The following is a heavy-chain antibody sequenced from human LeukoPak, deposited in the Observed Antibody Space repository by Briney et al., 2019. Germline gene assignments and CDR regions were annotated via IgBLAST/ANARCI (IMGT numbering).Heavy chain of an antibody. D-gene: IGHD2-15*01. CDR3: AREGCSGGSCYHNWFDP. CDR1: GFTFSNAW. J-gene: IGHJ5*02. CDR2: INQDGSEK. Sequence: QPGGSLRLSCAASGFTFSNAWMSWVRQAPGKGLEWVANINQDGSEKYYVDSVKGRFTISRDNAKNSLYLQMNSLRAEDTAVYYCAREGCSGGSCYHNWFDPWGQGTLVTVSS. V-gene: IGHV3-7*01.